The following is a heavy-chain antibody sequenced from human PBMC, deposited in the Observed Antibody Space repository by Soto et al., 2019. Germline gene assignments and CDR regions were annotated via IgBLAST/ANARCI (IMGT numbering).Heavy chain of an antibody. V-gene: IGHV1-3*04. Sequence: ASVKVSCKASGYTFPSYTIHWVRQAPGQRLEWMGWINTGNGDTKYSQRFQGRVTITRDTSASTAYMELSSLKSEDTAVYYCARADCSSTSCSLGFDPWGQGTLVTVSS. D-gene: IGHD2-2*01. CDR2: INTGNGDT. J-gene: IGHJ5*02. CDR3: ARADCSSTSCSLGFDP. CDR1: GYTFPSYT.